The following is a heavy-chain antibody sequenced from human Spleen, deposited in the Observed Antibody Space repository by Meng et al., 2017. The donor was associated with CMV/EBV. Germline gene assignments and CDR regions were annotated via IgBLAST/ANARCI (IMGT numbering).Heavy chain of an antibody. V-gene: IGHV3-23*01. CDR1: FTFSSYA. D-gene: IGHD2-2*01. CDR3: AKDHLVVVPAYNWFDP. Sequence: FTFSSYAMSWVRQAPGKGLEWVSAISGSGGSTYYADSVKGRFTISRDNSKNTLYLQMNSLRAEDTAVYYCAKDHLVVVPAYNWFDPWGQGTLVTVSS. J-gene: IGHJ5*02. CDR2: ISGSGGST.